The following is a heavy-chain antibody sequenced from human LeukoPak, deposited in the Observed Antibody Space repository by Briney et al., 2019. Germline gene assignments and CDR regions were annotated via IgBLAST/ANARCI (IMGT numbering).Heavy chain of an antibody. D-gene: IGHD3-10*01. V-gene: IGHV4-30-2*02. CDR1: AGSISSGGYS. CDR3: ARSELLWFGGVNSGFDY. Sequence: PSETLSLTCAVSAGSISSGGYSWGWIRQPPERGLEWIGYIYHSGSTYYNPSLKNRVTISVDRSTNQFSLKLSSVTAADTAVYYCARSELLWFGGVNSGFDYWGQGTLVTVSS. J-gene: IGHJ4*02. CDR2: IYHSGST.